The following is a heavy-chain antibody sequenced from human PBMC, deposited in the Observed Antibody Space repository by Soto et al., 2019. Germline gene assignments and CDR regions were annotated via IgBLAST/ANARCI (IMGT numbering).Heavy chain of an antibody. J-gene: IGHJ4*02. V-gene: IGHV1-69*01. CDR1: GGTFSSYA. CDR2: IIPIFGTA. CDR3: ARDPPSSYYDILTGRSGD. Sequence: QVQLVQSGAEVKKPGSSVKVSCKASGGTFSSYAISWVRQAPGQGLEWMGGIIPIFGTANYAQKFQGRVTITADESTSTAYMELSSLRSEDTAVYYCARDPPSSYYDILTGRSGDWGRGTLVTVSS. D-gene: IGHD3-9*01.